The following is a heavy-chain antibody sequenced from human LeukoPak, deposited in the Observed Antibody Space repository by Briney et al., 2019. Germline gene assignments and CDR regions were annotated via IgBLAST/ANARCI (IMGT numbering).Heavy chain of an antibody. CDR3: ARDRGSSWYGDFDY. J-gene: IGHJ4*02. D-gene: IGHD6-13*01. Sequence: GGSLRLSCAASGFTFSSYWMHWARQAPGKGLEWVSVIYSGGSTYYADSVKGRFTISRDNSKNTLYLQMNSLRAEDTAVYYCARDRGSSWYGDFDYWGQGTLVTVSS. V-gene: IGHV3-53*01. CDR1: GFTFSSYW. CDR2: IYSGGST.